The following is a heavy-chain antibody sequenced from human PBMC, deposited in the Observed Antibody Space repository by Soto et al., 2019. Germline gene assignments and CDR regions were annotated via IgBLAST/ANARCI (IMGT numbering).Heavy chain of an antibody. V-gene: IGHV3-11*01. Sequence: GESLKISCAASGFTFSDYYMSWIRQAPGKGLEWVSYISSSGSTIYYADSVKGRFTISRDNAKNSLYLQMNSLRAEDTAVYYCARDRAPSWVAAADLVDPWGQGTLVTVSS. J-gene: IGHJ5*02. CDR2: ISSSGSTI. CDR1: GFTFSDYY. CDR3: ARDRAPSWVAAADLVDP. D-gene: IGHD6-13*01.